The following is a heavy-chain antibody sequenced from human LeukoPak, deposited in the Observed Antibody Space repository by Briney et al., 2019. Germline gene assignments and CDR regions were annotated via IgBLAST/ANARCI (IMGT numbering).Heavy chain of an antibody. V-gene: IGHV1-69*04. D-gene: IGHD2-2*01. J-gene: IGHJ4*02. Sequence: GASVKVSCKASGGTFSSYAISWVRQAPGQGLEWMGRIIPILGIANYAQKFQGRVTITADKSTSTAYMELSSLRSEDTAVYYCFSRSGCSSTSCPYRTFDYWGQGTLVTVSS. CDR2: IIPILGIA. CDR3: FSRSGCSSTSCPYRTFDY. CDR1: GGTFSSYA.